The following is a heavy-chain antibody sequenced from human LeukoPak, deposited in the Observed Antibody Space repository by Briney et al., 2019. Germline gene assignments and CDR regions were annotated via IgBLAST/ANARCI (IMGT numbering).Heavy chain of an antibody. CDR1: GGSISSTNW. V-gene: IGHV4-4*02. D-gene: IGHD3-22*01. Sequence: SETLSLTCAVSGGSISSTNWWSFVRQPPGKGLEWIGEINHSGSTNYNPSLKSRVTLSVDKSNNQFSLKLSSVTAADTAIYYCARARKENYYDSSGRWFDRWGQGTLVTVSS. CDR2: INHSGST. J-gene: IGHJ5*02. CDR3: ARARKENYYDSSGRWFDR.